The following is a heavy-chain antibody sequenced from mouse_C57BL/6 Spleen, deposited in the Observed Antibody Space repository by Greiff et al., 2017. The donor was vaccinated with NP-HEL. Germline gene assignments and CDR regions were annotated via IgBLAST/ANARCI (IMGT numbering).Heavy chain of an antibody. V-gene: IGHV5-4*01. J-gene: IGHJ4*01. CDR2: ISDGGSYT. D-gene: IGHD2-4*01. Sequence: EVQLVESGGGLVKPGGSLKLSCAASGFTFSSYAMSWVRQTPEKRLEWVATISDGGSYTYYPDNVKGRFTISRDNAKNNLYLQMSHLKSEDTAMYYCARMIYYDYDGAMDYWGHRTSVTVSS. CDR3: ARMIYYDYDGAMDY. CDR1: GFTFSSYA.